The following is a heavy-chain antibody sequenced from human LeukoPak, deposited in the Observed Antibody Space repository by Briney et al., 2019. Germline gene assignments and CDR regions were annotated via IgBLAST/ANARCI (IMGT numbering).Heavy chain of an antibody. D-gene: IGHD2-15*01. CDR3: ARGGYCSGGSCYGYNWFDP. J-gene: IGHJ5*02. Sequence: ASAKVSCKASGYTFTSYDINWVRQATGQGLEWMGWMNPNSGNTGYAQKFQGRVTITRNTSISTAYMELSSLRSEDTAVYYCARGGYCSGGSCYGYNWFDPWGQGTLVTVSS. CDR1: GYTFTSYD. V-gene: IGHV1-8*03. CDR2: MNPNSGNT.